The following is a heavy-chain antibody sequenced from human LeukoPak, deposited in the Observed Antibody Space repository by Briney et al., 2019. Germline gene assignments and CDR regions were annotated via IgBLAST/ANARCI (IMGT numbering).Heavy chain of an antibody. D-gene: IGHD5-24*01. CDR1: GFTFSTYW. CDR3: ASLVEMATTPYYYYYGMDV. J-gene: IGHJ6*02. Sequence: GGSLRLSCVASGFTFSTYWMSWVRQAPGKGLEWVAVIKQDGTEKYYVDSVKGRFTISRDNAKNSLYLQMNSLRDEDTAVYYCASLVEMATTPYYYYYGMDVWGQGTTVTVSS. CDR2: IKQDGTEK. V-gene: IGHV3-7*01.